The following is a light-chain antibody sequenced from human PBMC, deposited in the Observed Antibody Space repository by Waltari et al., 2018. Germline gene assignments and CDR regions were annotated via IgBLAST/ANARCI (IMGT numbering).Light chain of an antibody. CDR1: SSDVGGYNY. Sequence: QSALTQPAPVPGSPGQSITISCTGTSSDVGGYNYVPWYQQHQGKAPELMIHEVSNRASWVSNRFSGSQSGNTASLTISGLQAEDEADYYCSSYTSSSTLVVFGGGTKLTVL. V-gene: IGLV2-14*01. CDR2: EVS. CDR3: SSYTSSSTLVV. J-gene: IGLJ2*01.